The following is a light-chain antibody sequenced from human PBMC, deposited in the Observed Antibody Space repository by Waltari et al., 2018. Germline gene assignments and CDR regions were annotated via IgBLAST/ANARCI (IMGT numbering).Light chain of an antibody. Sequence: QSVLTPSPSASGTPGPRVTIPCSEGTPNIGSNTEQWYQQFPGTAPKLLINTDKQRPSGVPDRFAGTRSGTSASLAISGLQAEDEADYFCAAWDDKLDCPVFGGGTRLTVL. CDR2: TDK. CDR3: AAWDDKLDCPV. V-gene: IGLV1-44*01. J-gene: IGLJ2*01. CDR1: TPNIGSNT.